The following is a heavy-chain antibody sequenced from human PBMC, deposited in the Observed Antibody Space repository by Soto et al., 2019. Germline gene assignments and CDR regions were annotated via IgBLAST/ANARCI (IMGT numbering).Heavy chain of an antibody. CDR1: GVTFRSYW. CDR3: ARESHYYDSSGSMGSDFDY. D-gene: IGHD3-22*01. J-gene: IGHJ4*02. V-gene: IGHV3-7*01. Sequence: GGSLRLSCAASGVTFRSYWMSWVRQAPGKGLEWVGNIKQDGSEKYYVDSVKGRFPISRDNAKNSLYLQMNSLRAEDTAVYYCARESHYYDSSGSMGSDFDYWGQGTLVTVSS. CDR2: IKQDGSEK.